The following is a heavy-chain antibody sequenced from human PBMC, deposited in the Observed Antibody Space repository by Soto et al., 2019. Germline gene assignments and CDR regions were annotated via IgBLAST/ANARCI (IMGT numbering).Heavy chain of an antibody. CDR3: ARETSGIVGATYYFDY. D-gene: IGHD1-26*01. CDR2: ISAYNGNT. CDR1: GYTFTSYG. J-gene: IGHJ4*02. Sequence: QVQLVQSGAEVKKPGASVKVSCKASGYTFTSYGISWVRQAPGQGLEWMGWISAYNGNTNYAQKLQGRVTMTTDTXTXXADRELRSLRSDDTAVYYCARETSGIVGATYYFDYWGQGTLVTVSS. V-gene: IGHV1-18*01.